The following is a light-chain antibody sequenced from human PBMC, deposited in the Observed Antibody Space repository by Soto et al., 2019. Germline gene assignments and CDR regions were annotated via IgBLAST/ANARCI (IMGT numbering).Light chain of an antibody. V-gene: IGKV3-15*01. J-gene: IGKJ5*01. CDR2: DTS. Sequence: EILITQSPATLSVSPGESATLTCRASQSINRELAWYVQKPGQAPRLLIYDTSTRATGIPARFSGSGSGTEFTLTISSLQSEDFAVYYCQQYSNWPPITFGQGTRLEIK. CDR1: QSINRE. CDR3: QQYSNWPPIT.